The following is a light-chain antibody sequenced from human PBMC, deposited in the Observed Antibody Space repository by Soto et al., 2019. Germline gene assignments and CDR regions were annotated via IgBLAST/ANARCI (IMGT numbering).Light chain of an antibody. V-gene: IGKV1-5*01. J-gene: IGKJ4*01. Sequence: DIQMTQSPSTLSASVGDRVTITCRASQTLRTWLAWYQQKPGKAPKLLIYDVSILQSGVPSRFSGSGSGTEFTLTISSLQPDDFATYYCQQYNAYPLTLGGGTKVEFK. CDR2: DVS. CDR1: QTLRTW. CDR3: QQYNAYPLT.